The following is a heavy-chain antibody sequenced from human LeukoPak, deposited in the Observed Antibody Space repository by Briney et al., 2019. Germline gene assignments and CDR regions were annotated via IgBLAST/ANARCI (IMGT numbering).Heavy chain of an antibody. J-gene: IGHJ6*03. D-gene: IGHD1-1*01. CDR3: ARGPGWNGYYMDV. V-gene: IGHV1-8*01. Sequence: ASVKVSCKASRYTFTSYDINWVRQATGQGLEWMGWMNPNRGNTGYAQKFQGRVTMTRKTSISTAYMELSRLRSEDTAVYYWARGPGWNGYYMDVWGKGTTVTVSS. CDR2: MNPNRGNT. CDR1: RYTFTSYD.